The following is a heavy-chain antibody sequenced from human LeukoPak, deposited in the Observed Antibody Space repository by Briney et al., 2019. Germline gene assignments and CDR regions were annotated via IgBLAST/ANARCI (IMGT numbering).Heavy chain of an antibody. CDR2: ISGSGGST. CDR1: VFSFSRYA. Sequence: QTGGSLRLSCAASVFSFSRYAMSWVRQAPGKGLEWVSAISGSGGSTYYADSVKGRFTISRDNSKDTLYLQMNSLRAEDTAVYYCAKDPNSSGWTRGDAFDIWGQGTMVTVSS. V-gene: IGHV3-23*01. D-gene: IGHD6-19*01. CDR3: AKDPNSSGWTRGDAFDI. J-gene: IGHJ3*02.